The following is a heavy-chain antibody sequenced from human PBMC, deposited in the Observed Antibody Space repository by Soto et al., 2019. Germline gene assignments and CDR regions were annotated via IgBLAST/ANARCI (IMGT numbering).Heavy chain of an antibody. CDR2: IGSGSITI. CDR3: ARKASGSGYYYMDV. D-gene: IGHD5-12*01. J-gene: IGHJ6*03. CDR1: GFTFSTYN. Sequence: DVQLVESGGGLVQPGGSLRLSCAASGFTFSTYNMNWVRQAPGKGLEWISYIGSGSITIYYADPVKGRFTISRDNAKNSLYLQVNSLRAEDTAVYYCARKASGSGYYYMDVWGKGTTVTVSS. V-gene: IGHV3-48*01.